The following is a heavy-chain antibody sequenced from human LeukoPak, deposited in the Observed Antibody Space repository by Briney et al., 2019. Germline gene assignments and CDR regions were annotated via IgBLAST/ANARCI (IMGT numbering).Heavy chain of an antibody. D-gene: IGHD3-3*01. J-gene: IGHJ4*02. V-gene: IGHV1-2*02. Sequence: ASVKLSCKASGYTFTGYYLHWVRQAPGQGLEWMGWIHPNSGGTNYAQKFQGRVSMTRDMSSSTAYMELSGLRSDCTAMHYCARDPPVGYDFWSGYYSMFVYCGQGTLVSVSS. CDR3: ARDPPVGYDFWSGYYSMFVY. CDR2: IHPNSGGT. CDR1: GYTFTGYY.